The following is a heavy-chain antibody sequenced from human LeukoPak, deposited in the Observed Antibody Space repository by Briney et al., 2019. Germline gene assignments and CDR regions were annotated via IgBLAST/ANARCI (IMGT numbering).Heavy chain of an antibody. V-gene: IGHV3-48*01. J-gene: IGHJ4*02. CDR3: ARLGVGNYFDY. D-gene: IGHD3-3*01. CDR1: GFMFSSYA. Sequence: EGSLRLSCAASGFMFSSYAMTWVRQAPGKGLEWVSYISSSSSPIYYADSVKGRFTISRDNAKNSLYLQMNSLRAEDTAVYYCARLGVGNYFDYWGQGTLVTVSS. CDR2: ISSSSSPI.